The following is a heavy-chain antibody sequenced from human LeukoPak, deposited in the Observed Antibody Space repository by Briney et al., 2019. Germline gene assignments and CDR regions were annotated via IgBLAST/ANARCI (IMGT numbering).Heavy chain of an antibody. V-gene: IGHV1-69*01. CDR2: IIPIFGTA. J-gene: IGHJ4*02. CDR1: GGTFSSYA. CDR3: ASNGYSSGWYGTFDY. D-gene: IGHD6-19*01. Sequence: SVKVSCKASGGTFSSYAISWVRQAPGQGLEWMGGIIPIFGTANYAQKFQGRVTITADESTSTAYMEPSSLRSEDTAVYYCASNGYSSGWYGTFDYWGQGTLVTVSS.